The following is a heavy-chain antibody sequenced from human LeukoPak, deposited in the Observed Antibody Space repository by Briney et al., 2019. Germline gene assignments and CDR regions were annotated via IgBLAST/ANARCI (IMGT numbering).Heavy chain of an antibody. Sequence: PSETLSLTCTVSGGSIISSNYYWVWIRQPPGKGLEWIGSIYYSGSTYYNPSLKSRVTVSVDTSKNQFSLKLSSVTAADTAVYYCARLTGHYYNYWRQGNLVTVSS. D-gene: IGHD3-9*01. V-gene: IGHV4-39*01. CDR2: IYYSGST. CDR1: GGSIISSNYY. CDR3: ARLTGHYYNY. J-gene: IGHJ4*02.